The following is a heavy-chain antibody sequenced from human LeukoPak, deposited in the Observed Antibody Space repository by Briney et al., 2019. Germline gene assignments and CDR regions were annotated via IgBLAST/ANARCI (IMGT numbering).Heavy chain of an antibody. CDR1: GFTFSNYN. CDR3: ASPGGTVTTTALYFDY. CDR2: ISYDGSNK. D-gene: IGHD4-17*01. J-gene: IGHJ4*02. Sequence: GGSLRLSCAASGFTFSNYNMNWVRQAPGKGLEWVAVISYDGSNKYYADSVKGRFTISRDNSKNTLYLQMNSLRAEDTAVYYCASPGGTVTTTALYFDYWGQGTLVTVSS. V-gene: IGHV3-30-3*01.